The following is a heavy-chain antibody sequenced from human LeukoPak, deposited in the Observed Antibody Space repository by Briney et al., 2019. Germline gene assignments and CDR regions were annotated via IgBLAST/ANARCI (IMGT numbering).Heavy chain of an antibody. CDR2: INHSGST. D-gene: IGHD5-18*01. CDR1: GGSFSNYY. V-gene: IGHV4-34*01. J-gene: IGHJ4*02. CDR3: ARGNVDTDRWDLGY. Sequence: SETLSLTCAVYGGSFSNYYWSWIRQPPGKGLEWIGEINHSGSTNYNPSLKSRVTISVDTSKNQFSLKLSSVTAADTAVYYCARGNVDTDRWDLGYWGQGTLVTVSS.